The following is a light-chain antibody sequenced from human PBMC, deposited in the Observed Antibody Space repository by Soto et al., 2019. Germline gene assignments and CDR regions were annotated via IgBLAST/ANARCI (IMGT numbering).Light chain of an antibody. CDR1: QSISSY. V-gene: IGKV3-11*01. Sequence: EIVLTQSPATLSLSPGDRATLSCRASQSISSYLAWYQQKSGQAPRLLISDASNRATGVPARFSGSGSGTDFTLTNSSLEPEDFAVYYCQQRSGWPLTFGGGTKVDIK. CDR3: QQRSGWPLT. CDR2: DAS. J-gene: IGKJ4*01.